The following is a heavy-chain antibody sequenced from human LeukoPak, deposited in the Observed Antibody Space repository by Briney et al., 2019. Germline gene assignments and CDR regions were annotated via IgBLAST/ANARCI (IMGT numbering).Heavy chain of an antibody. CDR3: ARAKTGGYCSSTSCYESYYYYMDV. CDR2: IYTSGST. V-gene: IGHV4-4*07. Sequence: PSETLSLTCTVYGGSISTYYWSWIRQPAGKGLEWIGRIYTSGSTNYNPSLKSRVTMSVDTSKNQFSLKLSSVTAADTAVYYCARAKTGGYCSSTSCYESYYYYMDVWGKGTTVTVSS. D-gene: IGHD2-2*01. CDR1: GGSISTYY. J-gene: IGHJ6*03.